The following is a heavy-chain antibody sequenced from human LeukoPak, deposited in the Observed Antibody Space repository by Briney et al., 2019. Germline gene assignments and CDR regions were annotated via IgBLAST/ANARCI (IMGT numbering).Heavy chain of an antibody. Sequence: PSDTLSLTRTVSCGSMRSISYYLGWVRQPPGAGLEWIVPIYYGGLPYYNPSLKSQITISVDKSKIPLSLELSSVTAAGMVVCFCAKMTIHRDSVLWGQG. CDR3: AKMTIHRDSVL. CDR1: CGSMRSISYY. V-gene: IGHV4-39*07. J-gene: IGHJ4*02. CDR2: IYYGGLP. D-gene: IGHD2-21*02.